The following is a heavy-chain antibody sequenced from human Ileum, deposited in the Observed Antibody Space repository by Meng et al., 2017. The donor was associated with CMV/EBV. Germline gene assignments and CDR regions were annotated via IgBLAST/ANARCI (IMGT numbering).Heavy chain of an antibody. CDR2: ISRGSSCI. Sequence: GESLKISCAASAFTFRSFTMNWVRQAPGKGLEWVSSISRGSSCIYYADSVKGRFTISRDNAKNSLYLQMNSLRVEDTAVYYCARRYNGESNGCPALGYWGQGTLVTVSS. V-gene: IGHV3-21*06. J-gene: IGHJ4*02. CDR1: AFTFRSFT. D-gene: IGHD3-22*01. CDR3: ARRYNGESNGCPALGY.